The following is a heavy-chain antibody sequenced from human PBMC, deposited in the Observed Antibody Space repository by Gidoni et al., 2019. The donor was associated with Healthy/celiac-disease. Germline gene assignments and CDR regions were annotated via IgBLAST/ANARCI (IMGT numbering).Heavy chain of an antibody. CDR2: ISSSSSYI. V-gene: IGHV3-21*01. J-gene: IGHJ4*02. CDR3: ARELEMATEGFDD. D-gene: IGHD5-12*01. CDR1: GFPFSSYS. Sequence: EVQLVESGGGLVKPGGSLRLSFAASGFPFSSYSMTWVRQAPGKGLEWVSSISSSSSYIYYADSVKGRFTITRDNAKNSLYRQMNSLRAEDTAVYYGARELEMATEGFDDWGQGTMVTVSS.